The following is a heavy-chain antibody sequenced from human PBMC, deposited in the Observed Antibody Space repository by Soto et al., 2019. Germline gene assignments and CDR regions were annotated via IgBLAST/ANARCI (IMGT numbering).Heavy chain of an antibody. D-gene: IGHD2-2*01. J-gene: IGHJ4*02. Sequence: SETLSLTCGFHGGSFSGYYWSWIRQPPGKGLEWIGEVNHDGTTNYNPSLKSRVTISVDTSKNQFSLKMYSVTAADTAVYYCARESGVVPATNEAFDYWGQGTLVTVSS. CDR1: GGSFSGYY. V-gene: IGHV4-34*01. CDR2: VNHDGTT. CDR3: ARESGVVPATNEAFDY.